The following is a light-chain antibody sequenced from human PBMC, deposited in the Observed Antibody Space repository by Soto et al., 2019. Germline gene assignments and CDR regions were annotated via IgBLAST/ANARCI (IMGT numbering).Light chain of an antibody. CDR2: NNN. CDR3: AAWNDRMNGYV. J-gene: IGLJ1*01. V-gene: IGLV1-44*01. Sequence: QSVLTQPPSASGTPGQRVTISCSGSSSNIGSNTVNWYQQLPGRAPKLLIYNNNRRPSAVPDRFSGSKSGTSASLAISGLQSEDEADYYCAAWNDRMNGYVFGTGTKVTVL. CDR1: SSNIGSNT.